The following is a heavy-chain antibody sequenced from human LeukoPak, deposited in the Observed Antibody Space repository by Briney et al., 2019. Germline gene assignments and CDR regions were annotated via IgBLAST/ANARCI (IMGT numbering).Heavy chain of an antibody. V-gene: IGHV4-59*08. Sequence: SETLSLTCTVSGGSISSYYWSWIRQPPGKGLEWIGYIYYSGSTNYNPSPKSRVTISVDTSKNQFSLKLNSVTAADTAVYYCARWYNWNDHYYFDYWGQGTLVTVSS. J-gene: IGHJ4*02. CDR2: IYYSGST. CDR3: ARWYNWNDHYYFDY. CDR1: GGSISSYY. D-gene: IGHD1-20*01.